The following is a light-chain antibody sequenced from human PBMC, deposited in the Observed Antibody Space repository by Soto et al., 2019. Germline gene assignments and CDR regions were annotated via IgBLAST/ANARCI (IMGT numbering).Light chain of an antibody. J-gene: IGKJ2*01. Sequence: DVVMNQSPLSLPVTLGQPASISCRSSQSLVYGDANSFFNWFHQRPRQPPRRLIYQVSNRDSGVPDRFSGSGSATDFTLRISRVEAEDVGVYYCMQGSHWPPRYTFGQGTKLEIK. CDR3: MQGSHWPPRYT. CDR2: QVS. CDR1: QSLVYGDANSF. V-gene: IGKV2-30*01.